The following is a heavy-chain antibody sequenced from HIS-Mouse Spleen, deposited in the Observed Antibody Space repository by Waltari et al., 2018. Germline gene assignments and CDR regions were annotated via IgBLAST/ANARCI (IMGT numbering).Heavy chain of an antibody. CDR1: GFTCSGSG. CDR3: AKVSAARDFDY. D-gene: IGHD6-6*01. Sequence: QVQLVESGGGVVPPGRSLRLSCAASGFTCSGSGLHWVRQAPGNVLDWVAVIWYDGSNKYYADSVKGRFTISRDNSKNTLYLQMNSLRAEDTAVYYCAKVSAARDFDYWGQGTLVTVSS. CDR2: IWYDGSNK. J-gene: IGHJ4*02. V-gene: IGHV3-33*06.